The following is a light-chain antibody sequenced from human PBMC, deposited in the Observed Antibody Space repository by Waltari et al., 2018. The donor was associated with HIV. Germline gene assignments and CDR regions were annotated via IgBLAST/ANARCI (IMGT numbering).Light chain of an antibody. Sequence: ERVMTQSPTTLSVSPGERATLSYRASQTVDSDLAWYQQRPGQPPRLLISGASTRATGSPARFIGSGSGTEFTLTINSLQSEDFAVYYCQQYNNWPYTFGQGTRLDIK. CDR1: QTVDSD. V-gene: IGKV3-15*01. J-gene: IGKJ2*01. CDR3: QQYNNWPYT. CDR2: GAS.